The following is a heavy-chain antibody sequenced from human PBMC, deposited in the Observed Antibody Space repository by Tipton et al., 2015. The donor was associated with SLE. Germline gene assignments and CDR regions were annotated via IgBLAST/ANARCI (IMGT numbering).Heavy chain of an antibody. J-gene: IGHJ1*01. CDR2: IKSKTDGGTT. D-gene: IGHD3-3*01. Sequence: SLRLSCAASGFTFSNAWMSWVRQAPGKGLEWVGRIKSKTDGGTTDYAAPVKGRFTISRDDSKNTLYLQMNSLKTEDTAVYYCTTGYDSYYDFWSGYFFQHWGQGTLVTVSS. CDR3: TTGYDSYYDFWSGYFFQH. CDR1: GFTFSNAW. V-gene: IGHV3-15*01.